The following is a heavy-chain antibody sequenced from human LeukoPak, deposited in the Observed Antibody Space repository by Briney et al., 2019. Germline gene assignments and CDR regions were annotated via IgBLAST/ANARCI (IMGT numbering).Heavy chain of an antibody. CDR1: GGSISSYNYY. CDR3: ASRRGSFDAFDI. V-gene: IGHV4-39*01. D-gene: IGHD3-10*01. Sequence: SETLSLACTVSGGSISSYNYYWGWIRQPPGKGLEWIGSIYYSGSTYYNPPLKSRVAISVDTSKNQYSLKLSSVTAADTAVYYCASRRGSFDAFDIWGQGTMVTVSS. CDR2: IYYSGST. J-gene: IGHJ3*02.